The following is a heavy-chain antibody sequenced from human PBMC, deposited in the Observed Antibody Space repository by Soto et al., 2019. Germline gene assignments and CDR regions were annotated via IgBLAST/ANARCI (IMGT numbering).Heavy chain of an antibody. Sequence: QLQLQESGPGLVKPSETLSLTCTVSGGSISSSSYYWGWIRQPPGKGLEWIGSIYYSGSTYYNPSLKSRVTISVDTSKNQFSLKLSSVTAADTAVYYCASRTHDYGDYDFFDYWGQGTLVTVSS. CDR1: GGSISSSSYY. J-gene: IGHJ4*02. D-gene: IGHD4-17*01. CDR2: IYYSGST. CDR3: ASRTHDYGDYDFFDY. V-gene: IGHV4-39*01.